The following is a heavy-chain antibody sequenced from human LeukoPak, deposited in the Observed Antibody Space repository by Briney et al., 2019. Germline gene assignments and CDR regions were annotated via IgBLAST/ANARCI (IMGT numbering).Heavy chain of an antibody. V-gene: IGHV3-43*02. Sequence: TGGSLRLSCAASGFTFDDYAMHWVRQAPGKGLEWVSLIGGDGGSTYYADSVKGRFTISRDNSKNSLYLQMNSLRTEDTALYYCAKASPSYVWGSYRLRPFDYWGQGTLVTVSS. J-gene: IGHJ4*02. CDR2: IGGDGGST. D-gene: IGHD3-16*02. CDR3: AKASPSYVWGSYRLRPFDY. CDR1: GFTFDDYA.